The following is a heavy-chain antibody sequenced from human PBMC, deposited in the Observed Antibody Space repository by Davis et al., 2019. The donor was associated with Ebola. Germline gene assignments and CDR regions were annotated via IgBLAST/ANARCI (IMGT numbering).Heavy chain of an antibody. J-gene: IGHJ6*02. CDR2: IRYDGSNK. Sequence: PGGSLRLSCAASGFTFSSYGMHWVRQAPGKGLEWVAFIRYDGSNKYYADSVKGRFTISRDNSKNTLYLQMNSLRAEDTAVYYCARDQDDLYYYGMDVWGQGTTVTVSS. V-gene: IGHV3-30*02. D-gene: IGHD2-15*01. CDR3: ARDQDDLYYYGMDV. CDR1: GFTFSSYG.